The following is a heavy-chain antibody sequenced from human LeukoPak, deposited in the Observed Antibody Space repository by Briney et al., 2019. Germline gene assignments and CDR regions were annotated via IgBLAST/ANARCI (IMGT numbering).Heavy chain of an antibody. V-gene: IGHV1-18*01. D-gene: IGHD2-21*01. CDR3: ARELFNYYYYYMDV. CDR2: ISAYNGNT. Sequence: ASVKVSCKASGYTFTGYGISWVRQAPGQGLEWMGWISAYNGNTNYAQKLQGRVTMTRDTSISTAYMELSRLRSDDTAVYYCARELFNYYYYYMDVWGKGTTVTVSS. J-gene: IGHJ6*03. CDR1: GYTFTGYG.